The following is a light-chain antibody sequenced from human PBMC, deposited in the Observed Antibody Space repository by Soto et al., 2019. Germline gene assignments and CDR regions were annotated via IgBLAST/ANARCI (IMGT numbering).Light chain of an antibody. Sequence: EIVLTQSPGTLSLSPGERVTLSCRASQSVSNKLGWYQHKPGQAPRLLIYDTSTRAAGTPARFTGSGSGTDFTLTISSLQSEDFAVYYCQQYNTWPSISFGQGTRREIK. CDR3: QQYNTWPSIS. V-gene: IGKV3-15*01. J-gene: IGKJ5*01. CDR2: DTS. CDR1: QSVSNK.